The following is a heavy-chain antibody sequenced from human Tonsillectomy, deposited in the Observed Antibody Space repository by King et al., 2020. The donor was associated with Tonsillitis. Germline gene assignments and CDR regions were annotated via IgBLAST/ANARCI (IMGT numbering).Heavy chain of an antibody. CDR2: ISSSSSYI. V-gene: IGHV3-21*01. Sequence: QLVQSGGGLVKPGGSLRLSCAASGFTFSSYSMNWVRQAPGKGLEWVSSISSSSSYIYYADSVKGRFTISRDNAKNSLYLQMNSLRAEDTAVYYCARGKPPSPNCSRTSCYCGIASDFGMDVWGQGTTVTVSS. CDR1: GFTFSSYS. D-gene: IGHD2-2*01. J-gene: IGHJ6*02. CDR3: ARGKPPSPNCSRTSCYCGIASDFGMDV.